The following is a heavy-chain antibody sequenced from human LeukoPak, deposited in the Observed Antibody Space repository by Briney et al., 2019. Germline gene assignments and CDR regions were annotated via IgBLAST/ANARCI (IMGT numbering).Heavy chain of an antibody. CDR2: ISGSGGST. D-gene: IGHD3-10*01. Sequence: PGGSLRLSCAASGFIFSHYAMSWVRQAPGKGLEWVSAISGSGGSTYYADSVKGRFTISRDNSKNTLYLQMNSLRAEDTAVYYCASLPLAGSRNDYWGQGTLVTVSS. CDR3: ASLPLAGSRNDY. J-gene: IGHJ4*02. CDR1: GFIFSHYA. V-gene: IGHV3-23*01.